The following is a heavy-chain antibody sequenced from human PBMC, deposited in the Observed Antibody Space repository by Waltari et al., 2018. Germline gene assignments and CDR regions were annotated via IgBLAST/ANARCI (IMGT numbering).Heavy chain of an antibody. CDR2: INAGNGNT. CDR1: GNTCSSYA. D-gene: IGHD4-17*01. V-gene: IGHV1-3*01. Sequence: QVQLVQSGDEWKTPRASVTVPSESSGNTCSSYAMHSGRVAPGQRLEWMGWINAGNGNTKYSQKFQGRVTITRDTSASTAYMELSSLRSEDTAVYYCATPPDYGDYEHYFDYWGQGTLVTVSS. J-gene: IGHJ4*02. CDR3: ATPPDYGDYEHYFDY.